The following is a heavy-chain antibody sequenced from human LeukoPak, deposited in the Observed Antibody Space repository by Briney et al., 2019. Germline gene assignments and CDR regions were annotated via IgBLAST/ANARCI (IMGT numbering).Heavy chain of an antibody. D-gene: IGHD4-23*01. CDR1: GGSLSSYY. CDR2: IYYSGST. V-gene: IGHV4-59*08. CDR3: ARLYGGNVEPFDY. Sequence: PSETLSLTCTVSGGSLSSYYWSWIRQPPGKGLEWIGYIYYSGSTNYNPSLKSRVTISVDTSKNQFSLKLSSVTAADTAVYYCARLYGGNVEPFDYWGQGTLVTVSS. J-gene: IGHJ4*02.